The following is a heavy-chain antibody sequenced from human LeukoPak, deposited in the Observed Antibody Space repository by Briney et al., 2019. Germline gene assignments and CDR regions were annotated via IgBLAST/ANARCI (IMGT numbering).Heavy chain of an antibody. CDR1: GYTFTSYD. V-gene: IGHV1-8*01. CDR2: MNPNSGNT. Sequence: PGASVKVSCKASGYTFTSYDINWVRQATGQGLEWMGWMNPNSGNTGYAQKFQGRVTMTRNTSISTAYMELSSLRSEDTAVYYCARDPLGYSYGSDGMDVWGQGTTVTVSS. D-gene: IGHD5-18*01. CDR3: ARDPLGYSYGSDGMDV. J-gene: IGHJ6*02.